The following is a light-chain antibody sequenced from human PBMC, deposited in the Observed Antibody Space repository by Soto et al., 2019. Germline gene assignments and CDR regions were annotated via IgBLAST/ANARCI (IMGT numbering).Light chain of an antibody. V-gene: IGKV3-15*01. CDR1: QSVGSS. CDR2: GAS. Sequence: EIVLTQSPATLSLSPWERATLSCRASQSVGSSLAWYQQKPGQAPRLLIYGASKRATGFPARFSGSGSGTEFTLTINSLQSEDFAVYFCQQYDNLPLTFGPGTKVDIK. CDR3: QQYDNLPLT. J-gene: IGKJ3*01.